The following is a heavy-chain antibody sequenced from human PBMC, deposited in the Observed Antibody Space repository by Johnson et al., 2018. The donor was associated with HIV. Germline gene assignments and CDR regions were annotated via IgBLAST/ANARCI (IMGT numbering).Heavy chain of an antibody. CDR2: IYSGGST. D-gene: IGHD3-22*01. CDR3: AREVAHYYDSSGYPLGAFDI. V-gene: IGHV3-66*01. CDR1: GFTVSSNY. J-gene: IGHJ3*02. Sequence: VQLVESGGGLVQPGGSLRLSCAASGFTVSSNYMSWVRQAPGKGLEWVSVIYSGGSTYYADSVKGRFTISRDNSKNTLYLQMNSLRAEDTAVYYCAREVAHYYDSSGYPLGAFDIWGQGTMVTVSS.